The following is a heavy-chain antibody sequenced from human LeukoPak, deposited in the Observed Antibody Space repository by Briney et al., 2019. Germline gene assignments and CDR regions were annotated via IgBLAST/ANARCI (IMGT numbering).Heavy chain of an antibody. J-gene: IGHJ4*02. V-gene: IGHV3-23*01. CDR3: ANTDY. Sequence: GESLRLSCPASRFTFSRYAMSCVRQAPGKGLEWVSAISGSGGSTYYADSVKGRFTISRDNSKNTLYVQMNSLRAEDRAVYYCANTDYWGQGTLVTVSS. CDR1: RFTFSRYA. CDR2: ISGSGGST.